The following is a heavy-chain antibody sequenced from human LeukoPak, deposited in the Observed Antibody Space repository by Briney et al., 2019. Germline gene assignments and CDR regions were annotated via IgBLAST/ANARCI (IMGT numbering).Heavy chain of an antibody. CDR3: ARGGGYPPYIDY. J-gene: IGHJ4*02. D-gene: IGHD3-22*01. Sequence: SETLSLTCTVSGGSISSYSWSWIRQPPGKGLEWIGHIYNNGNTNYNPSLKSRVTISVDTSKNQFSLKLSSVTAADTAVYYCARGGGYPPYIDYWGQGTLVTVSS. CDR2: IYNNGNT. CDR1: GGSISSYS. V-gene: IGHV4-59*12.